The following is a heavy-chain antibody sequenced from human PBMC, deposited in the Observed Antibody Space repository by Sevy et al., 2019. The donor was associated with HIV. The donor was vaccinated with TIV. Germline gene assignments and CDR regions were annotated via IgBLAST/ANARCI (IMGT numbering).Heavy chain of an antibody. CDR1: GGTFSSYA. V-gene: IGHV1-69*13. Sequence: ASVKVSCKASGGTFSSYAISWVRQAPGQGLEWMGGIIPIFGTANYAQKFQGRVTITGDDSTSTAYMELSSLRSEDTAVYYCARGKFQGVIVYWGQGTLVTVSS. CDR2: IIPIFGTA. J-gene: IGHJ4*02. D-gene: IGHD3-10*01. CDR3: ARGKFQGVIVY.